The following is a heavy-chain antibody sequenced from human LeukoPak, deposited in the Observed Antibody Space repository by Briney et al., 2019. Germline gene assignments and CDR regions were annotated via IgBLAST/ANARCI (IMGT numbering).Heavy chain of an antibody. CDR3: ARERGHTIFWPSDYYYMDV. CDR1: GGSISSYY. CDR2: IYTSGST. Sequence: PSETLSLTCTVSGGSISSYYWSWIRQPAGKGLEWIGRIYTSGSTNYNPSLKSRVTMSVDTSKNQFSLKLSSVTAADTAVYYRARERGHTIFWPSDYYYMDVWGKGTTVTVSS. D-gene: IGHD3-3*01. J-gene: IGHJ6*03. V-gene: IGHV4-4*07.